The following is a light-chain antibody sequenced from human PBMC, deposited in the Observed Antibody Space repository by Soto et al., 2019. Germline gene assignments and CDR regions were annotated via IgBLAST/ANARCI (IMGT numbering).Light chain of an antibody. Sequence: DIQMTQSPSTLSASIGDRVTITCRASQSVHSWLAWYQQQPGKAPKLLIYKASSLQTGVPSRFSGSGSGTEFTLTISSLQPDDFATYYCQHYNDYSRVFGQGTKVEIK. CDR3: QHYNDYSRV. CDR2: KAS. V-gene: IGKV1-5*03. CDR1: QSVHSW. J-gene: IGKJ1*01.